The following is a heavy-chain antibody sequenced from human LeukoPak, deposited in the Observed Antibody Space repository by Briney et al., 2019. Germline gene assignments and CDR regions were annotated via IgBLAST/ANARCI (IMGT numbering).Heavy chain of an antibody. CDR3: AREQGVLRYFDWLSRYFDL. J-gene: IGHJ2*01. Sequence: PSETLSLTCTVSGYSISSGYYWGWIRQPPGKGLEWIGSIYHSGSTYYNPSLKSRVTISVDTSKNQFSLKLCSVTAADTAVYYCAREQGVLRYFDWLSRYFDLWGRGTLVTVSS. D-gene: IGHD3-9*01. CDR2: IYHSGST. V-gene: IGHV4-38-2*02. CDR1: GYSISSGYY.